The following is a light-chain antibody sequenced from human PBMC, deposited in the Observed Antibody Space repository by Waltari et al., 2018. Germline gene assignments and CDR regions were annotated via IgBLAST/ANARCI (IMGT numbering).Light chain of an antibody. CDR3: QQRRNWPLT. CDR1: QSVGTY. CDR2: HAS. V-gene: IGKV3-11*01. J-gene: IGKJ4*01. Sequence: EIVLTQSPAILSFSPGERATLSCRASQSVGTYLAWYQQRPGQSPRLLIYHASFRATGIPARFSGSGSETDFTLTISSLQPEDFAVYYCQQRRNWPLTFGGGTRVQI.